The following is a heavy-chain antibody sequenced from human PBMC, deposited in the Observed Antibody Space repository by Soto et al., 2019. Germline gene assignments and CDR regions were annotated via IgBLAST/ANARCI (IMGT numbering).Heavy chain of an antibody. Sequence: GGSLRLSCAASGFTFSSYSMNWVRQAPGKGLEWVSSISSSSYIYYADSVKGRFTISRDNAKNSLYLQMNSLRAEDTAVYYCATLRDCSSTSCYYNWFDPWGQGTLVTVSS. V-gene: IGHV3-21*01. CDR3: ATLRDCSSTSCYYNWFDP. CDR2: ISSSSYI. CDR1: GFTFSSYS. J-gene: IGHJ5*02. D-gene: IGHD2-2*01.